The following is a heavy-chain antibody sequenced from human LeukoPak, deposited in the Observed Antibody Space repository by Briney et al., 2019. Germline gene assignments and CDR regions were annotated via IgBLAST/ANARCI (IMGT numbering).Heavy chain of an antibody. Sequence: ASVKVSCKASGYNFAVYGMTGVRQAPGQGLEWMGWINGFNGAANYAQILQGRVTMTTDKSTTTAYPELTGLKSGDTAIYFCARGGGVGATIDYWGQGTLVTVSS. CDR2: INGFNGAA. CDR1: GYNFAVYG. D-gene: IGHD1-26*01. V-gene: IGHV1-18*01. CDR3: ARGGGVGATIDY. J-gene: IGHJ4*02.